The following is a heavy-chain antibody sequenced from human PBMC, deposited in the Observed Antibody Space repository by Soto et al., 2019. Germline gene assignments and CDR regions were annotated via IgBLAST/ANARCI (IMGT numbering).Heavy chain of an antibody. CDR2: IIPIFGTA. D-gene: IGHD3-3*01. CDR1: GGTFSSYA. V-gene: IGHV1-69*13. Sequence: ASVKVSCKASGGTFSSYAISWVRQAPGQGLEWMGGIIPIFGTANYAQKFQGRVTITADESTSTAYMELSSLRSEDTAVYYCARGEILKDYYYGMDVRGQGTTVTVSS. CDR3: ARGEILKDYYYGMDV. J-gene: IGHJ6*02.